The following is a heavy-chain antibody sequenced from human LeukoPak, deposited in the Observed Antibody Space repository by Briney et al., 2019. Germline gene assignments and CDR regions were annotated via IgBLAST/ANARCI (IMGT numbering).Heavy chain of an antibody. J-gene: IGHJ1*01. CDR2: ITPNADRA. CDR1: GFTFGSSS. D-gene: IGHD3-22*01. CDR3: AIMHGYYDGSGYWVQ. Sequence: PGGSLRLSCAASGFTFGSSSMSWVRHAPGKGLEWVSFITPNADRASSADSVKGRFTISRDNPRNTLYMQMNSLRDEDTAVYYCAIMHGYYDGSGYWVQWGQGTLVTVSS. V-gene: IGHV3-23*01.